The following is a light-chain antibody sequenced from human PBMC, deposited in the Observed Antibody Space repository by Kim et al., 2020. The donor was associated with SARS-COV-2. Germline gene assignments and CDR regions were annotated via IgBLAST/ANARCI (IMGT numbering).Light chain of an antibody. J-gene: IGLJ1*01. CDR3: QVWDGRIDKYV. Sequence: PGKTARITGGGDNIGSNTVHWYQQKPGQAPVLVISHDDDRPSGTPERFSGSHSGNTATLTVSRVEAGDEADYYCQVWDGRIDKYVFGTGTKVTVL. V-gene: IGLV3-21*04. CDR1: NIGSNT. CDR2: HDD.